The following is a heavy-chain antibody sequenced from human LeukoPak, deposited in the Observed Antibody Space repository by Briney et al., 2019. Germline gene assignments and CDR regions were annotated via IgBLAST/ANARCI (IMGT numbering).Heavy chain of an antibody. CDR2: IYHSGST. V-gene: IGHV4-38-2*02. D-gene: IGHD2-15*01. Sequence: SSETLSLTCTVSGYAISSGYSWRWILQPPGKVLYWIGSIYHSGSTYYNPSLYRLVFISVITTKNQFSLQLSLVTAADTALYYFARDRGLAYSGEFYYWGQGTLVTVSS. CDR3: ARDRGLAYSGEFYY. CDR1: GYAISSGYS. J-gene: IGHJ4*02.